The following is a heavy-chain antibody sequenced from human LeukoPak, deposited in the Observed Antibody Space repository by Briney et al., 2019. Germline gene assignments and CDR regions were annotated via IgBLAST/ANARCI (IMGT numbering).Heavy chain of an antibody. CDR1: GFTFSSCT. CDR2: ISTSSIYI. V-gene: IGHV3-21*04. CDR3: AKSGYNRFDY. J-gene: IGHJ4*02. D-gene: IGHD5-24*01. Sequence: PGGSLRLSCAASGFTFSSCTMNWVRQAPGKGLEWVSSISTSSIYIYYADSVKGRFTISRDNAKNSLYLQMNSLRAEDTAVYYCAKSGYNRFDYWGQGILVTVSS.